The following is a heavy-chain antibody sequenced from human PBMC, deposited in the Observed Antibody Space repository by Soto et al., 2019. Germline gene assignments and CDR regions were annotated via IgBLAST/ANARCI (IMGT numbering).Heavy chain of an antibody. D-gene: IGHD2-2*02. CDR3: SRAQYCTSPSCYNHYFYGIDI. CDR1: GYTFTKYG. CDR2: IVVYNGNT. V-gene: IGHV1-18*04. J-gene: IGHJ6*02. Sequence: QEQLVQSGGEVKKPGASVRVSCKASGYTFTKYGITWVRQAPGQGLEWMGWIVVYNGNTNYARKIQGRVIMTADTTTTTDYMEITSIRSDGTAVYYCSRAQYCTSPSCYNHYFYGIDIWGQGTTVSVSS.